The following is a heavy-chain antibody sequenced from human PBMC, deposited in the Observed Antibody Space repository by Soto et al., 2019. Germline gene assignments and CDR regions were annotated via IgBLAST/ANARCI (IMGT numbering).Heavy chain of an antibody. CDR2: TNTYNGNT. J-gene: IGHJ4*02. Sequence: QVQLVQSGPEVKKPGASVKVSCKTSGYTFTNYGISWVRQAPGQGLEWMGWTNTYNGNTKYAQDLQGRVTMTADTSTNTAYLALRSLRSDDTAVFFCARGMTPDYFDFWGQGTLVTVSS. CDR1: GYTFTNYG. V-gene: IGHV1-18*04. CDR3: ARGMTPDYFDF.